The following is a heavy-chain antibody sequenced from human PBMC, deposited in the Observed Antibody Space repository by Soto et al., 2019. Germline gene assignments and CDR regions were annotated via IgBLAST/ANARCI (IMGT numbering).Heavy chain of an antibody. CDR1: GLTFSSFG. CDR2: ISYDGSHK. CDR3: AKDLGLDASASYPYH. V-gene: IGHV3-30*18. Sequence: QVHLVESGGGVVQPGRSLSLSCAASGLTFSSFGMHWVRHTPGKGLEWLAVISYDGSHKLHADSVQGRFTISRDNSKNTVSLQMNSLRTEDTAVYYCAKDLGLDASASYPYHWGQGTLVTVSS. J-gene: IGHJ5*02. D-gene: IGHD3-10*01.